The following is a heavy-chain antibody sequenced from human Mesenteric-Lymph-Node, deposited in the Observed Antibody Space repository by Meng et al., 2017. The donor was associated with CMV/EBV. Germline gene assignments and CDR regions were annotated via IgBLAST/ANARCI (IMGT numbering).Heavy chain of an antibody. J-gene: IGHJ6*02. CDR1: GGSISSSSYY. CDR2: IYYSGST. D-gene: IGHD3-22*01. Sequence: SETLSLTCTVSGGSISSSSYYWGWIRQPPGKGLEWIGSIYYSGSTYYNPSLKSRVTISVDTSKNQFSLKLSSVTAADTAVYYCARTHSSSSGYYYGGMDVWGQGTTVTVSS. V-gene: IGHV4-39*07. CDR3: ARTHSSSSGYYYGGMDV.